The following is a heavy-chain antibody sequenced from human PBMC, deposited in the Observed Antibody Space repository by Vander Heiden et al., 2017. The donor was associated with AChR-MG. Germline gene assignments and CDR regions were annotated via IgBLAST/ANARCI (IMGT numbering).Heavy chain of an antibody. CDR2: FYYSGST. D-gene: IGHD3-10*01. Sequence: QLRLQESGPGLVKPSETLSLTCSVSGGSISSSRYYWGWIRQPPGKGLEWIGSFYYSGSTYYNPSLQSRVTISVDTSKNQFSLKLSSVTAADTAVYYCARHEGITMFRGVVAYWGQGTLVTVSS. CDR1: GGSISSSRYY. J-gene: IGHJ4*02. V-gene: IGHV4-39*01. CDR3: ARHEGITMFRGVVAY.